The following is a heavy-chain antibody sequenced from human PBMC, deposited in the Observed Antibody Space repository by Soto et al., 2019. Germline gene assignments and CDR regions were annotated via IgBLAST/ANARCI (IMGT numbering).Heavy chain of an antibody. CDR1: GFTFGYYA. Sequence: GGSLRLSCTASGFTFGYYAMSWVRQSPGKGLEWVGFIRSKAYGGTTEYAASVKGRFTISRDDSKSIAYLQMNSLKTEDTAVYYCTRAEEAYSNYYYYYGMDVWGQGTTVTVSS. CDR3: TRAEEAYSNYYYYYGMDV. CDR2: IRSKAYGGTT. D-gene: IGHD4-4*01. V-gene: IGHV3-49*04. J-gene: IGHJ6*02.